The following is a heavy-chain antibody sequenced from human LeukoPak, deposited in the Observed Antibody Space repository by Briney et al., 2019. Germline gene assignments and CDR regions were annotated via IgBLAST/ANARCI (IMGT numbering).Heavy chain of an antibody. D-gene: IGHD1-26*01. CDR3: VKDLSGSYSFDF. Sequence: GGSLRLSCSASGFTFRSYAMHWVRQAPGKGLEYVSSISSDVGRTYHADSVRGRFTISRDKSKNTVSLQMSSLRVEDTAVYYCVKDLSGSYSFDFWGQGSLVTVSS. V-gene: IGHV3-64D*06. CDR2: ISSDVGRT. CDR1: GFTFRSYA. J-gene: IGHJ4*02.